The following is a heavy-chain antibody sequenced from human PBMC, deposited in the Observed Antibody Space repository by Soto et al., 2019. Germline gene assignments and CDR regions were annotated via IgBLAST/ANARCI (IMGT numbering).Heavy chain of an antibody. CDR2: ILYDGSNK. D-gene: IGHD1-26*01. Sequence: QVQLEESGGGVVQPGRSLRLSCAASGFTFSGYGMHWVRQAPGKGLEWVAVILYDGSNKYYADSVKGRFTISRDNSKNTVYLQMNSLRGEDTAVYHCAKDVEDKVGATIGMDVWAQGTTVTVSS. CDR1: GFTFSGYG. CDR3: AKDVEDKVGATIGMDV. V-gene: IGHV3-30*18. J-gene: IGHJ6*02.